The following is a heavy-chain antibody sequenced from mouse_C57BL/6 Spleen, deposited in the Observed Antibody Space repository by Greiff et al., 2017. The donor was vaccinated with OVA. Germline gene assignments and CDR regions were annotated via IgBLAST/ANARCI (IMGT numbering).Heavy chain of an antibody. V-gene: IGHV1-39*01. CDR2: INPNYGTT. CDR1: GYSFTDYN. J-gene: IGHJ2*01. D-gene: IGHD2-3*01. CDR3: AREGDGYPYYFDY. Sequence: EVQLQQSGPELVKPGASVKISCKASGYSFTDYNMNWVKQSNGKSLEWIGVINPNYGTTSYNQKLKGKATLTVDKSSSTAYMKLNSLTSEDSEVYYCAREGDGYPYYFDYWGQGTTLTVSS.